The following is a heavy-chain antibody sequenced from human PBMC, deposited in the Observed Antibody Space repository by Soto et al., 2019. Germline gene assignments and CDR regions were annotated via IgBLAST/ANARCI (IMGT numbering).Heavy chain of an antibody. V-gene: IGHV3-9*01. D-gene: IGHD1-20*01. Sequence: EVQLLESGGGLVQPGGSLRLTCTASGFTFEDYTMDWVQQAPGKGPEWVSGITWNSGKINYADSVKGRFSISRDNAKNAVYLQMDSLRTEDTALYYCVKSKENFVYNAFSPYHYWGQGTQVTVSA. CDR2: ITWNSGKI. CDR1: GFTFEDYT. J-gene: IGHJ4*02. CDR3: VKSKENFVYNAFSPYHY.